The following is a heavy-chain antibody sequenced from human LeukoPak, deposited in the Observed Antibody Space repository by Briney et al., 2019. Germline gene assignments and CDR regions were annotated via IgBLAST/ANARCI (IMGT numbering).Heavy chain of an antibody. CDR2: ISYDGSNK. J-gene: IGHJ4*02. D-gene: IGHD1-26*01. V-gene: IGHV3-30*18. CDR3: AKDRGWELLQGVLDY. CDR1: GFTFSSYG. Sequence: GRSLRLSCAASGFTFSSYGMHWVRQAPGKGLEWVAVISYDGSNKYCADSVKGRFTISRDNSKNTLYLQMNSLRAEDTAVYYCAKDRGWELLQGVLDYWGQGTLVTVSS.